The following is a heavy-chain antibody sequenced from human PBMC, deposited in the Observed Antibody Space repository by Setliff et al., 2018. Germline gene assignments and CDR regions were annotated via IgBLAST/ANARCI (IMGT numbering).Heavy chain of an antibody. Sequence: PGGSLRLSCAVSGFTFSDHYMDWVRQAPGKGLEWVARTRDKVNSYTTEYAASVKGRFTISRDDSKNSLYLQMHSLKTEDTAVYYCARDSRRATWDVWGKGTTVTISS. CDR3: ARDSRRATWDV. CDR2: TRDKVNSYTT. V-gene: IGHV3-72*01. CDR1: GFTFSDHY. J-gene: IGHJ6*04.